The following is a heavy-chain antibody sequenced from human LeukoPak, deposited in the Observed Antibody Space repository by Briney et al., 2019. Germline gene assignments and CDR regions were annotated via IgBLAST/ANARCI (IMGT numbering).Heavy chain of an antibody. CDR3: ARVRYSSGWYWYFDY. V-gene: IGHV3-53*01. D-gene: IGHD6-19*01. J-gene: IGHJ4*02. Sequence: GGSLRLSCAASGFTVSSNYMSWVRQAPGKGLEWVSVIYSGGSTYYADSVKGRFTISRDNAKNSLYLQMNSLRAEDTAVYYCARVRYSSGWYWYFDYWGQGTLVTVSS. CDR1: GFTVSSNY. CDR2: IYSGGST.